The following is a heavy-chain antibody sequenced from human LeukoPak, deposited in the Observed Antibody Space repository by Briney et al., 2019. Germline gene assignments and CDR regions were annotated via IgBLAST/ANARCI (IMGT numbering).Heavy chain of an antibody. J-gene: IGHJ3*02. V-gene: IGHV3-53*04. Sequence: GGSLRLSCAASGFTVSSNYMSWVRQAPGKGLEWVSVIYSGGSTYCADSVKGRFTISRHNSKNTLYLQMNSLRAEDTAVYYCARNIVVVTAISRGDAFDIWGQGTMVTVSS. CDR3: ARNIVVVTAISRGDAFDI. D-gene: IGHD2-21*02. CDR1: GFTVSSNY. CDR2: IYSGGST.